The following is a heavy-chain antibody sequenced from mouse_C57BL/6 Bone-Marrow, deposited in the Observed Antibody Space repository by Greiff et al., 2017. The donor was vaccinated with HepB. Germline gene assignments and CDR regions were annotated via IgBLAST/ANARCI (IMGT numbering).Heavy chain of an antibody. V-gene: IGHV14-3*01. CDR1: GFNIKNYY. D-gene: IGHD4-1*01. Sequence: VQLQQSVAELVRPGASVKLSCTASGFNIKNYYMHWVKQRPEQGLEWIGRIDPANGNTKYAPKFQGKATITADTSSNTAYLQLSSLTSEDTAIYYCARSGGTLFAYWGQGTLVTVSA. CDR3: ARSGGTLFAY. CDR2: IDPANGNT. J-gene: IGHJ3*01.